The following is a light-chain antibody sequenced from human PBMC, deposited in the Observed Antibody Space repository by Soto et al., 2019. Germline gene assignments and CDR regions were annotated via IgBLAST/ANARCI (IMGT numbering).Light chain of an antibody. Sequence: QYALTQPASVSGSPGQSITISCTGTSSDVGGYNYVSWYQQHPGKAPKLMIYDVSNRPSGVSNRFSGSKSGNTASLTISGLQAEDEADYYCSSYTSSSTFYVFGTGNKLTVL. CDR3: SSYTSSSTFYV. CDR1: SSDVGGYNY. V-gene: IGLV2-14*01. CDR2: DVS. J-gene: IGLJ1*01.